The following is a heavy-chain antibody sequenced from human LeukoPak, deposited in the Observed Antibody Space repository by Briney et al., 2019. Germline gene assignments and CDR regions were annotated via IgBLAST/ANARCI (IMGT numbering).Heavy chain of an antibody. V-gene: IGHV3-9*01. Sequence: GGSLRLSCAASGFTFDDYAMHWVRHAPGKGLEWVSGISWNSGSIGYADSVKGRFTISRDNAKNSLYLQMNSLRAEDTALYYCAKADWFDPWGQGTLVTVSS. CDR1: GFTFDDYA. CDR2: ISWNSGSI. J-gene: IGHJ5*02. CDR3: AKADWFDP.